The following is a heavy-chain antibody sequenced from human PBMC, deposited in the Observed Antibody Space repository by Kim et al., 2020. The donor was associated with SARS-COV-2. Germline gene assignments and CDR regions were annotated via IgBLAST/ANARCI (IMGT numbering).Heavy chain of an antibody. CDR1: GGSISSGDYY. V-gene: IGHV4-30-4*01. J-gene: IGHJ6*02. Sequence: SETLSLTCTVSGGSISSGDYYWGWIRQPPGKGLEWIGYIYYSGSTYYNPSLKSRVTISVDTSKNQFSLKLSSVTAADTAVYYCARVPQAVAGFYYYYYGMDVWGQGPTVTVSS. CDR3: ARVPQAVAGFYYYYYGMDV. CDR2: IYYSGST. D-gene: IGHD6-19*01.